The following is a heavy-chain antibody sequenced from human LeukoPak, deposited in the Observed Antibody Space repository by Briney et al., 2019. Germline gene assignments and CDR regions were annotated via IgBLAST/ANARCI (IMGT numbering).Heavy chain of an antibody. V-gene: IGHV3-30*04. CDR1: GCTFSSYA. Sequence: GGSLRLSCAASGCTFSSYAMHWVRRAPGKGLEWVAVISYDGSNKYYADSVKGRFTISRDNSKNTLYLQMNSLRAEDTAVYYCAKEHFHENDWFDPWGQGTLVTVSS. CDR3: AKEHFHENDWFDP. CDR2: ISYDGSNK. D-gene: IGHD3-3*02. J-gene: IGHJ5*02.